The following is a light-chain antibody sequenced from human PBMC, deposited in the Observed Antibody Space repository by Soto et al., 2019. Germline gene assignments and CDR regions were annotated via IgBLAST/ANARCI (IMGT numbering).Light chain of an antibody. CDR1: QSVSSN. Sequence: EIAMTQSPATLSVSPGERATLCCRASQSVSSNLAWYQQKPGQATSLLIYGASTRATGTPARFSGSGSGTEFTLTISSLQSEDFAVYYCQQYIRWPLTFGGGTKVEIK. V-gene: IGKV3-15*01. CDR2: GAS. CDR3: QQYIRWPLT. J-gene: IGKJ4*01.